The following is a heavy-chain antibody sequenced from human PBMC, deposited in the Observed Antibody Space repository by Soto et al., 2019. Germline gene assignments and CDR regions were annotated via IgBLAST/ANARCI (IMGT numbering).Heavy chain of an antibody. CDR3: AKYVAVAGTALYGMDV. J-gene: IGHJ6*02. D-gene: IGHD6-19*01. V-gene: IGHV3-23*01. Sequence: EVQLLESGGGLVQPGGSLRLSCAASGFSFSSYAMSWARQAPGKGLEWVSAIGNSGGTTFYADSVKGRFTISRDNFKNTVFLQMSSLRAEDTAVYYCAKYVAVAGTALYGMDVWGQGTTVTVSS. CDR2: IGNSGGTT. CDR1: GFSFSSYA.